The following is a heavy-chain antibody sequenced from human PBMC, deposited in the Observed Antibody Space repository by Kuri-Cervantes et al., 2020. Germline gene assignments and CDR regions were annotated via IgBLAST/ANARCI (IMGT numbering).Heavy chain of an antibody. Sequence: GESLKISCAASGFTFSSYSMNWVRQAPGKGLEWVSYISSSSSTIYYADSVKGRFTISRDNAKNSLYLQMNSLRAEDTAVYYCARDWVYDFWSGYSPDYFDYWGQGTLVTVSS. CDR3: ARDWVYDFWSGYSPDYFDY. CDR1: GFTFSSYS. V-gene: IGHV3-48*01. D-gene: IGHD3-3*01. J-gene: IGHJ4*02. CDR2: ISSSSSTI.